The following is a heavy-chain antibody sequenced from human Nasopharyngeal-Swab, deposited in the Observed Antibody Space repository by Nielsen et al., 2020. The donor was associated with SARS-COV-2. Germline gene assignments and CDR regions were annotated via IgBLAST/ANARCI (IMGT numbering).Heavy chain of an antibody. J-gene: IGHJ3*02. CDR2: ISWNSGSI. CDR1: GFTFDDYA. Sequence: GGSLRLSCAASGFTFDDYAMHWVRQAPGKGLEWVSGISWNSGSIGYADSVKGRFTISRDNAKNSLYLQMNSLRAEDTALYYCAKGPGDYVAFDIWGQGTMVTVSS. CDR3: AKGPGDYVAFDI. D-gene: IGHD4-17*01. V-gene: IGHV3-9*01.